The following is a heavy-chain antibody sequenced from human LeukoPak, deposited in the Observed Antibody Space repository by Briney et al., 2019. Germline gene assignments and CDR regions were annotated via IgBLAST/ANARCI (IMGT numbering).Heavy chain of an antibody. Sequence: SQTLSLTCTVSGGSISSGDYYWSWIRQPPGKGLEWIGYIYYSGSTYYNPSLKSRVTISVDKSKNQFSLKLSSVTAADTAVYYCASLPAAMQAAFDIWGQGTMVTVSS. CDR1: GGSISSGDYY. CDR2: IYYSGST. V-gene: IGHV4-30-4*01. CDR3: ASLPAAMQAAFDI. J-gene: IGHJ3*02. D-gene: IGHD2-2*01.